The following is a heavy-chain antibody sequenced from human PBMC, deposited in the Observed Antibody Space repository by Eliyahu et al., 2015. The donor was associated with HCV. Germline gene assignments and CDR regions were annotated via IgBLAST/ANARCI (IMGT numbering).Heavy chain of an antibody. CDR2: IHYSGST. CDR3: ASGGGGIAVAGTGGWFDP. CDR1: GGSITTXY. J-gene: IGHJ5*02. Sequence: QVQLQESGPGLVKPSETLSLTCTVSGGSITTXYRSWXRQPPGKGLEWIGYIHYSGSTNYNPSLKSRATISVDTSKNQFSLNLTSVTAADTAVYYCASGGGGIAVAGTGGWFDPWGQGTLVTVSS. D-gene: IGHD6-19*01. V-gene: IGHV4-59*01.